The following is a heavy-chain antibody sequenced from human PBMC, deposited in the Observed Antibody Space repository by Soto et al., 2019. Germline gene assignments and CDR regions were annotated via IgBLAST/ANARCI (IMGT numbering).Heavy chain of an antibody. CDR2: ISGSGGGT. J-gene: IGHJ4*02. Sequence: EVQLLDSGGGLVQPGGSLRLSCAASGFTFSSYAMSWVGQAPGKGLEWVSGISGSGGGTYYADSVKGRLTISRDNSKNTLYLQMNSLRAEDTAVYYCAKDGYSYRYPSYFDYWGQGTLVTVSS. CDR1: GFTFSSYA. D-gene: IGHD5-18*01. V-gene: IGHV3-23*01. CDR3: AKDGYSYRYPSYFDY.